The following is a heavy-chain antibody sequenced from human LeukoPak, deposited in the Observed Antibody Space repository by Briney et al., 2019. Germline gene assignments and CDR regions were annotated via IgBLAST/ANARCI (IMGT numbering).Heavy chain of an antibody. D-gene: IGHD4-17*01. V-gene: IGHV1-24*01. CDR1: GYTLSDLA. CDR3: ATRNFGDYGAFDI. J-gene: IGHJ3*02. Sequence: VASVKVSCKVSGYTLSDLAMHWVRHAPGKGLEWMGGLDPEDGEAIYAQPLQGRVTMTEDTSSDTAYMVLSSLRSEDTAVYYCATRNFGDYGAFDIWGQGTMVTVSS. CDR2: LDPEDGEA.